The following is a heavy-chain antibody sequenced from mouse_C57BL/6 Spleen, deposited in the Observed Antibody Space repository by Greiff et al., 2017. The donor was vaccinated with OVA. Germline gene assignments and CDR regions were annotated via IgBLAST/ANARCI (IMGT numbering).Heavy chain of an antibody. CDR3: ARGEYGDYYARDY. D-gene: IGHD5-1*01. CDR1: GFTFTAYY. CDR2: IRNKANGYTT. Sequence: EVQGVESGGGLVQPGGSLSLSCAASGFTFTAYYMSWVRQPPGKALEWLGFIRNKANGYTTEYSASVKGRFTISRDNSQSILYLQMNALRAEDSATYYCARGEYGDYYARDYWGQGTSVTVSS. J-gene: IGHJ4*01. V-gene: IGHV7-3*01.